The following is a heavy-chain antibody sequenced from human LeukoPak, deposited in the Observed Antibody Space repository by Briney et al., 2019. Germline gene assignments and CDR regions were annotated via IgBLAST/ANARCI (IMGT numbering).Heavy chain of an antibody. V-gene: IGHV1-2*02. Sequence: ASVKVSCKASGYTFTGYYMHWVRQAPGQGLEWMGWINPNSGGTNYAQKFQGRVTMTRDTSISTAYMELSRLRSDDTAVYYCARDHEYYYYGIDVWGQGTTVTVSS. CDR2: INPNSGGT. J-gene: IGHJ6*02. CDR3: ARDHEYYYYGIDV. CDR1: GYTFTGYY.